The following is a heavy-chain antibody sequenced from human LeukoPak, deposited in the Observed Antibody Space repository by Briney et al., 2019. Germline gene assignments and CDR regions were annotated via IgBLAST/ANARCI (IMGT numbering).Heavy chain of an antibody. CDR2: ISSSSSYI. CDR1: GFTFSSYS. Sequence: PGGSLRLSCAASGFTFSSYSMNWVRQAPGKGLEWVSSISSSSSYIYYADSVKGRFTISRDNAKNSLYLQMNSLRVEDTAVYYCATSRDNSGYDYAYWGQGTLVTVSS. V-gene: IGHV3-21*01. CDR3: ATSRDNSGYDYAY. D-gene: IGHD5-12*01. J-gene: IGHJ4*02.